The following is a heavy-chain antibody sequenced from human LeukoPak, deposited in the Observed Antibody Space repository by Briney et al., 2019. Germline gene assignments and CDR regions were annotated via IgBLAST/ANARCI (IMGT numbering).Heavy chain of an antibody. D-gene: IGHD6-6*01. Sequence: SGGSLRLSCAASEFTFSSYGMHWVRQAPGKGLEWVAFIRYDGSNKYYADSVKGRFTISRDNSKNTLYLQMNSLRAEDTAVYYCAKGHEYSSSRADWGQGTLVTVSS. J-gene: IGHJ4*02. CDR1: EFTFSSYG. CDR3: AKGHEYSSSRAD. V-gene: IGHV3-30*02. CDR2: IRYDGSNK.